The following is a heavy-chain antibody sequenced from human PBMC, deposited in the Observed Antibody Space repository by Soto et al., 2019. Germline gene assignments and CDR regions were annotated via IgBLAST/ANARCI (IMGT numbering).Heavy chain of an antibody. CDR3: ASEGRVVVPAAMPYYYGMDV. D-gene: IGHD2-2*01. J-gene: IGHJ6*02. V-gene: IGHV3-23*01. CDR2: ISGSGGST. CDR1: GLTFSSYA. Sequence: GGSLRLSCAASGLTFSSYAMSWVRQAPGKGLEWVSAISGSGGSTYYADSVKGRFTISRDNSKNTLYLQMNSLRAEDTAVYYCASEGRVVVPAAMPYYYGMDVWGQGTTVTVSS.